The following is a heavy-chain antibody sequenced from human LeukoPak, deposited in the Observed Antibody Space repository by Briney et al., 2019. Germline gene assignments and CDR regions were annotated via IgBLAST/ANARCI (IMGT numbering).Heavy chain of an antibody. CDR3: ARDAGWSLDP. Sequence: GGSPRLSCAASGFIFSDHNMDWVRQAPGKGLEWVGRIRNKANSYIIEDAASVRGRFTISRDDSKNSLFLQMNGLRAEDTAVYYCARDAGWSLDPWGQGTLVTVSS. D-gene: IGHD3-3*01. CDR1: GFIFSDHN. CDR2: IRNKANSYII. V-gene: IGHV3-72*01. J-gene: IGHJ5*02.